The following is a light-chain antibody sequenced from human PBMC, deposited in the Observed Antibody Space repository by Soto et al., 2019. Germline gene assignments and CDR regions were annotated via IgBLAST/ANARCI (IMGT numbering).Light chain of an antibody. V-gene: IGKV3-20*01. J-gene: IGKJ1*01. Sequence: EIVLTQSPATLSLSPGERATLSCRASQGVSSYLAWYQQKPGQAPRLLIYATSSRATGIPDRFSGSGSGTDFTLTISRLEPEDFAVYCCQQYGSSPKTFGQGTKVDIK. CDR1: QGVSSY. CDR2: ATS. CDR3: QQYGSSPKT.